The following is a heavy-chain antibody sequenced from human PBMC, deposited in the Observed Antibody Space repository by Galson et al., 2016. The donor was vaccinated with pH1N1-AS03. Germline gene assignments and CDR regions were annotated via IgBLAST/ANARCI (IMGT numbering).Heavy chain of an antibody. CDR2: INTDRGVT. D-gene: IGHD2-2*01. V-gene: IGHV1-2*04. CDR1: GYIFTGFY. J-gene: IGHJ6*02. Sequence: SVKVSCKASGYIFTGFYVHWVRQALGQGLEWMGWINTDRGVTNYAQKFEAWVTMTRDTSVSTAYMELYGLKSDDTAVYYCARDPRGPCTSATCPTTYYFGMDVWGQGTTVIVSS. CDR3: ARDPRGPCTSATCPTTYYFGMDV.